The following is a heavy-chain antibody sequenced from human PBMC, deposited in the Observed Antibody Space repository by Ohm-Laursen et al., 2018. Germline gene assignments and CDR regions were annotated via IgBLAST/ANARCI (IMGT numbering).Heavy chain of an antibody. CDR3: AKDPNQWLVSIDY. V-gene: IGHV3-23*01. CDR2: ISAGGGST. Sequence: SLRLSCTASEVTFSSYWMSWVRQAPGKGLEWVSGISAGGGSTYYADSVRGRFTISRDNSKNTLYLQMNSLRADDTALYYCAKDPNQWLVSIDYWGQGTLVTVSS. CDR1: EVTFSSYW. D-gene: IGHD6-19*01. J-gene: IGHJ4*01.